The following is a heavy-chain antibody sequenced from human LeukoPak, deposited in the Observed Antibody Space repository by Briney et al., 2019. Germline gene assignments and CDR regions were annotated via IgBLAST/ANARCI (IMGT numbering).Heavy chain of an antibody. CDR1: GGSISSDY. CDR2: IFTSGST. CDR3: SRGGANDL. J-gene: IGHJ5*02. D-gene: IGHD4/OR15-4a*01. V-gene: IGHV4-4*07. Sequence: SETLSLTCTVSGGSISSDYWSWIRQPAGKGLEWIGRIFTSGSTSYNPSLKSRVTMTLDTSKNQFSLKLSSVTAADTAVYFCSRGGANDLWGQGTLVTVSS.